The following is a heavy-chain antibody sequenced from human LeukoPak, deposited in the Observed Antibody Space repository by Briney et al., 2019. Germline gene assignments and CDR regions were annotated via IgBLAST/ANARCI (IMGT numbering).Heavy chain of an antibody. CDR1: GFTFSSYS. V-gene: IGHV3-21*04. CDR2: ISSSSSYI. D-gene: IGHD6-19*01. Sequence: GGSLRLSCAASGFTFSSYSMNWVRQAPGKGLEWVSSISSSSSYIYYADSVKGRFTISRDNAKNSLYLQMNSLRAEDTAVYYCAKYAGGSGWYRGYFDYWGQGTLVTVSS. CDR3: AKYAGGSGWYRGYFDY. J-gene: IGHJ4*02.